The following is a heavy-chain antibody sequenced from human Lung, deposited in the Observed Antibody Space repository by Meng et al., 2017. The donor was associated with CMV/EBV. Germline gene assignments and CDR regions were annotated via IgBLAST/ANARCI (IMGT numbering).Heavy chain of an antibody. CDR1: GGSIGSGGYY. V-gene: IGHV4-31*03. CDR3: AREAGRDGYATPKFDY. CDR2: IYYTGST. D-gene: IGHD5-24*01. Sequence: VELQESGQGLVKPSQPLSLTCTVSGGSIGSGGYYWSWIRQHPGQGLEWIGYIYYTGSTFYNPSLKSRVTISVDTSKNQFSLKLIPATAADTAVYYCAREAGRDGYATPKFDYWGQGTLVTVSS. J-gene: IGHJ4*02.